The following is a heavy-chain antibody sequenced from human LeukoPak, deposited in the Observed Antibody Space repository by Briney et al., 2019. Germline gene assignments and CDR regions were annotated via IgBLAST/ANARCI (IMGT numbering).Heavy chain of an antibody. D-gene: IGHD6-19*01. CDR1: GFTFSSYA. CDR2: ITGSGGNT. V-gene: IGHV3-23*01. J-gene: IGHJ4*02. CDR3: AKRISGWYFTDY. Sequence: GGSLRLSCAASGFTFSSYAMSWVRLAPGKGLEWVSAITGSGGNTHYTDSVKGRFTISRDNSKKTLYLQMNSLRAEDTAVYYCAKRISGWYFTDYWGQGTLVTVSS.